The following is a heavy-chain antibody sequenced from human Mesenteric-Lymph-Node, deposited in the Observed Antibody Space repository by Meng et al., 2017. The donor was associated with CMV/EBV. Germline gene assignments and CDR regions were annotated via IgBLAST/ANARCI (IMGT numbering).Heavy chain of an antibody. CDR1: GGSISSYY. V-gene: IGHV4-59*01. J-gene: IGHJ4*02. D-gene: IGHD5-18*01. CDR2: IYYSGST. CDR3: ARERDTAMGDYFDY. Sequence: GSLRLSCTVSGGSISSYYWSWIRQPPGKGLEWIGYIYYSGSTNYNPSLKSRVTISVDTSKNQFSLKLSSVTAADTAVYYCARERDTAMGDYFDYWGQGTLVTVSS.